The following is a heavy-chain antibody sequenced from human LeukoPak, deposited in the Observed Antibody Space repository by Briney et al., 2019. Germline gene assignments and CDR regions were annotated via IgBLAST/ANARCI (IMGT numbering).Heavy chain of an antibody. V-gene: IGHV3-48*04. J-gene: IGHJ4*02. CDR1: GFTFSYYS. Sequence: GGSLRLSCAASGFTFSYYSMNWVRQAPGKGLEWVSYLSSSGSTIYYADSVKGRFSISRDNAKNSLYLQMNSLRAEDTAVYYCAREEGPFDYWGQGTLVTVSS. CDR2: LSSSGSTI. CDR3: AREEGPFDY.